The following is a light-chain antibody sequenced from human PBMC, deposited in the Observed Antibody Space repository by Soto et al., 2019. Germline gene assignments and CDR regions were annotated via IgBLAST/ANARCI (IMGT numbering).Light chain of an antibody. J-gene: IGKJ1*01. CDR3: QKYNSAPWT. CDR2: ATS. CDR1: QAISNY. Sequence: DIQMTQSPSSLSASLGDKVTITCRASQAISNYLAWYQQKPGKVPKLLIYATSTLQSGVPSRFSGSGSGTDFTLTISSLQPEDVATYYCQKYNSAPWTFGQGTKVEIK. V-gene: IGKV1-27*01.